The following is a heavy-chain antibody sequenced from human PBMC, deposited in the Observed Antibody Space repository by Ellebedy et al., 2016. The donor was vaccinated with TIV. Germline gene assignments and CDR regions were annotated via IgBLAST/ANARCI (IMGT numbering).Heavy chain of an antibody. CDR3: ARDQKVVVAATLYINGMDV. Sequence: GGSLRLSCAASGLTVSSNYMSWVRQAPGKGLEWVSILYSGGNTYYADSVQGRFTISRDNSKNTLYLQMNSLRAEDTAVYYCARDQKVVVAATLYINGMDVWGQGTTVTVSS. D-gene: IGHD2-15*01. CDR1: GLTVSSNY. J-gene: IGHJ6*02. V-gene: IGHV3-66*01. CDR2: LYSGGNT.